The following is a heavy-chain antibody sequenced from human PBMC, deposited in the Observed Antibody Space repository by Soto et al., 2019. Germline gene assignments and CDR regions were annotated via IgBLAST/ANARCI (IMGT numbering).Heavy chain of an antibody. CDR3: ARVSQSYCSSTSCRYYDFWSGYYTGYYYYGMDV. V-gene: IGHV3-30-3*01. CDR1: GFTFSIYA. J-gene: IGHJ6*02. D-gene: IGHD3-3*01. CDR2: ISYDGSNK. Sequence: GSLRLSCAASGFTFSIYAMHWVRQAPGKGLEWVAVISYDGSNKYYADSVKGRFTISRDNSKNTLYLQMNSLRAEDTAVYYCARVSQSYCSSTSCRYYDFWSGYYTGYYYYGMDVWGQGTTVTVSS.